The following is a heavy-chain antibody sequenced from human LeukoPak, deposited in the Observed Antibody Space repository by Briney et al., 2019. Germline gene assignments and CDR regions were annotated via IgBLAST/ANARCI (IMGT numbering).Heavy chain of an antibody. J-gene: IGHJ5*01. V-gene: IGHV3-74*01. D-gene: IGHD1-7*01. Sequence: PGGSLRLSCAASGFTFSSYGMSWVRQAPGKGLVWVSGINTDGRRTIYADSVKGRFTISRDNAKNTLYLQMNSLRAEDTAVYYCARDRGRTNYGDNNWFDSWGQGTLVTVSS. CDR2: INTDGRRT. CDR1: GFTFSSYG. CDR3: ARDRGRTNYGDNNWFDS.